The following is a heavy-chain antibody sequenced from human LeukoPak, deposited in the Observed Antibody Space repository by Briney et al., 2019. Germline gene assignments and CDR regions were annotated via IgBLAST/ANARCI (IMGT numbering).Heavy chain of an antibody. Sequence: SETLSLTCAVSGGSISSTGSFWGWIRQPPGKELEWIGSIYSGGITYYNPSLKSRVTISEDTSKNQFSLKMTSMTAADTAIYYCWLEKVVAAYFDSWGQGTLVTVSS. J-gene: IGHJ4*02. CDR3: WLEKVVAAYFDS. CDR1: GGSISSTGSF. V-gene: IGHV4-39*07. CDR2: IYSGGIT. D-gene: IGHD2-15*01.